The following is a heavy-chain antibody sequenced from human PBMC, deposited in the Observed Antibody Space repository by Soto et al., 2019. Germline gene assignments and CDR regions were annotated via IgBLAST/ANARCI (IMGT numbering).Heavy chain of an antibody. V-gene: IGHV4-34*01. CDR1: GGSFSGYY. J-gene: IGHJ6*02. CDR2: INHSGST. CDR3: ARLSRAQRGYYYGMDV. Sequence: SETLSLTCAVYGGSFSGYYWSWIRQPPGKGLEWIGEINHSGSTNYNPSLKSRVTISVDTSKNQFSLKLSSVTAADTAVYYCARLSRAQRGYYYGMDVWGQGTTVTVSS.